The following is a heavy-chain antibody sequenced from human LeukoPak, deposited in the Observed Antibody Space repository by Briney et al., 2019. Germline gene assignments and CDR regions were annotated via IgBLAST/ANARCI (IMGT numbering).Heavy chain of an antibody. D-gene: IGHD3-10*01. CDR1: GFTFSSYA. Sequence: PGGSLRLSCAASGFTFSSYAMRWGRQAPGKGRECVSPISGSGGSTYYADSVKGRFTISRDNSKNTLYLQMNSLRAEDTAVYYCAKAFYYGSGSYWFDPWGQGTLVTVSS. V-gene: IGHV3-23*01. CDR2: ISGSGGST. J-gene: IGHJ5*02. CDR3: AKAFYYGSGSYWFDP.